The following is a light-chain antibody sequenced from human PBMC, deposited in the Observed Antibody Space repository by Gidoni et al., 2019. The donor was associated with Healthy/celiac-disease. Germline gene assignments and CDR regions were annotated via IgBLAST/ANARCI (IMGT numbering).Light chain of an antibody. CDR2: RNE. V-gene: IGLV1-47*01. Sequence: QSVLTQPPSASGAPGQRVTISCSGSSYNIGRYDVSWFQQLPGTAPKLLIFRNEQRPSGVPDRFSASKSGTSASLAISGLRSEDEARYYCATWDGRRSALYVFGTGTEVAVL. CDR1: SYNIGRYD. CDR3: ATWDGRRSALYV. J-gene: IGLJ1*01.